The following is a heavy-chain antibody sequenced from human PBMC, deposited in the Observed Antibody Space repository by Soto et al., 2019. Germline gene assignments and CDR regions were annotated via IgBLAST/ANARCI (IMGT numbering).Heavy chain of an antibody. J-gene: IGHJ4*02. CDR3: TRVRDYDDSDY. CDR2: IYCSGST. V-gene: IGHV4-61*08. Sequence: SETLSLTCTVSGGSISSGGYYWSWIRQHPGKGLEWIGYIYCSGSTNYNPSLKSRVTISVDTSKNQFSLKLSSVTATDTAVYYCTRVRDYDDSDYWGQGTLVTVSP. CDR1: GGSISSGGYY. D-gene: IGHD4-17*01.